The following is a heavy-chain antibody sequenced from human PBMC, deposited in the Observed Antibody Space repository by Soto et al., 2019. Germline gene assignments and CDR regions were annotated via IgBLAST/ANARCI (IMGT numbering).Heavy chain of an antibody. V-gene: IGHV1-69*06. Sequence: QEQLVQSGPEVKKPGSSVTVSCKASAGTFNNYAICWVRQAPGQGLEWMGGTIPLFSTSSYAQKFQGRVTIIADKYTSTVYMEIRNLKTEDTALYYCARAGGSPYYYYGMDVWGQGTTVTVS. D-gene: IGHD2-15*01. CDR3: ARAGGSPYYYYGMDV. J-gene: IGHJ6*02. CDR2: TIPLFSTS. CDR1: AGTFNNYA.